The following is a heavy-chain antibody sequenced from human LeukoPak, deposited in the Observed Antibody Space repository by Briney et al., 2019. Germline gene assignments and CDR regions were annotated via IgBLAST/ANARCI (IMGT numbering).Heavy chain of an antibody. Sequence: PGGSLRLSCAASGFTFSSYSMNWVRQAPGKGLEWVSSISSSSSYIYYADSVKGRFTISRDNAKNSLYLQMNSLRAEDTAVYYCARVSNDFWSGYSIASPDYWGQGTLVTVSS. D-gene: IGHD3-3*01. CDR1: GFTFSSYS. CDR3: ARVSNDFWSGYSIASPDY. J-gene: IGHJ4*02. V-gene: IGHV3-21*01. CDR2: ISSSSSYI.